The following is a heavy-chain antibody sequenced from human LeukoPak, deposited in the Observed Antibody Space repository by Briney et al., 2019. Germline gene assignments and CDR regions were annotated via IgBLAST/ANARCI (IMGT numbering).Heavy chain of an antibody. CDR2: IYHSEST. Sequence: SGTLSLTCAVSGDSISSSTWWTWVRQPPGKGLEWIGEIYHSESTNSNPSLKSRVTISVDTSKNQFSLKLSSVTAADTAVYYCARDAASYSGYTPFDYWGQGTLVTVSS. D-gene: IGHD5-12*01. J-gene: IGHJ4*02. CDR3: ARDAASYSGYTPFDY. CDR1: GDSISSSTW. V-gene: IGHV4-4*02.